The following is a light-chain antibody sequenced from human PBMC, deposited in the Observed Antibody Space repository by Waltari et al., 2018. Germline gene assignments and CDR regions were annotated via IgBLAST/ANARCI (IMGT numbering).Light chain of an antibody. J-gene: IGLJ1*01. CDR2: DVS. CDR1: SSDVGGYHH. CDR3: CSYAGSSTFV. Sequence: QSALTQPASVSGSPGQSITISCTGTSSDVGGYHHVSWYQQHPGKAPKLMIYDVSKRPSGVSNRFSGSKSGNTASLTISGLQAEDEADYYCCSYAGSSTFVFGTGTKVTVL. V-gene: IGLV2-23*02.